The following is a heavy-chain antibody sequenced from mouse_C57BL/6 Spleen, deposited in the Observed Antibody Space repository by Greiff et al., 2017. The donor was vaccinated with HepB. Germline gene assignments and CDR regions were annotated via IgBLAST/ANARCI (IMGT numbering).Heavy chain of an antibody. V-gene: IGHV1-80*01. D-gene: IGHD2-5*01. CDR3: ARNLYYSNYVYAMDY. J-gene: IGHJ4*01. Sequence: QVQLQQSGAELVKPGASVKISCTASGYAFSSYWMNWVKQRPGTGLAWIGQIYPGAGDTNYNGKFKGKATLTADNSSSTAYLQLSSLTSEDSAVYVWARNLYYSNYVYAMDYWGQGTSVTVSS. CDR1: GYAFSSYW. CDR2: IYPGAGDT.